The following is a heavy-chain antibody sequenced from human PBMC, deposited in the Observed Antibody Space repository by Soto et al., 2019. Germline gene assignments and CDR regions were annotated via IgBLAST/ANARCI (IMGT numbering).Heavy chain of an antibody. Sequence: XESLKSSCKACGDSFTTYWFGCVRRMPGKGLEWMGMIYPGDSDTRYSPSFQGQVTISADRSINTAYLQWSSLKASDTAMYFCARCPFTGSYHSGFDYWRQGTLVTVSS. CDR3: ARCPFTGSYHSGFDY. V-gene: IGHV5-51*01. J-gene: IGHJ4*02. D-gene: IGHD1-1*01. CDR2: IYPGDSDT. CDR1: GDSFTTYW.